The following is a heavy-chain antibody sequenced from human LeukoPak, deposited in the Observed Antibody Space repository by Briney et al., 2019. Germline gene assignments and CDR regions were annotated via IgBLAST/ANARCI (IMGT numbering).Heavy chain of an antibody. V-gene: IGHV3-23*01. CDR2: ISGSGGST. CDR1: GFTFSSYA. D-gene: IGHD1-26*01. CDR3: AKESRLARSGSRDYFDY. J-gene: IGHJ4*02. Sequence: GGSLRLSCAASGFTFSSYAMSWVRQAPGKGLEWVSAISGSGGSTYYADSVKGRFTISRDNSKNTLYLQMNSLRAEDTAVYYCAKESRLARSGSRDYFDYWGQGTLVTVSS.